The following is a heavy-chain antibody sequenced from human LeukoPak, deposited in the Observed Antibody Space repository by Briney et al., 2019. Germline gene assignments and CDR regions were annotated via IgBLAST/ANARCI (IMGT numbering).Heavy chain of an antibody. Sequence: GGSLRLSCAASGFTFSNAWMSWVRQAPGKGLEWVSAISGSGGSTYYADSVKGRFTISRDNSKNTLHLQMNSLRVEDTAVYFCAKEDDTSGYYYVHYDSWGQGIRVTVSS. CDR3: AKEDDTSGYYYVHYDS. CDR2: ISGSGGST. D-gene: IGHD3-22*01. CDR1: GFTFSNAW. V-gene: IGHV3-23*01. J-gene: IGHJ4*02.